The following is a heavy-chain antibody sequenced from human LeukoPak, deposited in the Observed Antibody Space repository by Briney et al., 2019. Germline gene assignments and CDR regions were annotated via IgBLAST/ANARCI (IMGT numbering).Heavy chain of an antibody. CDR1: GFSFSSYY. D-gene: IGHD3-9*01. CDR3: ARVLRYFDWLPDAFDI. V-gene: IGHV3-7*01. J-gene: IGHJ3*02. CDR2: INPDGNER. Sequence: GGSLRLSCAASGFSFSSYYMSWVRQAPGKGLEWVALINPDGNERYYVDSVKGRFTISRDNARNSLYLQMNSLRAEDTAVYYCARVLRYFDWLPDAFDIWGQGTMVTVSS.